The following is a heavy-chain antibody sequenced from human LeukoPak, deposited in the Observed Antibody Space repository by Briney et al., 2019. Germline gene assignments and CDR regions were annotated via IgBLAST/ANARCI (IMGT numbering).Heavy chain of an antibody. Sequence: GGSLRLSCAASGFTFSSYAMHWVRQAPGKGLEWVAVISYDGSNKYYADSVKGRFTISRDNSKNALYLQMNSLRAEDTAVYYCARGWFDPWGQGTLVTVSS. CDR2: ISYDGSNK. CDR3: ARGWFDP. V-gene: IGHV3-30*04. CDR1: GFTFSSYA. J-gene: IGHJ5*02.